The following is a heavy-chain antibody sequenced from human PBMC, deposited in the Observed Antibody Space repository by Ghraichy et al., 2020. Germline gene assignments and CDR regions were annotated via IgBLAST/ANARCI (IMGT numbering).Heavy chain of an antibody. J-gene: IGHJ4*02. D-gene: IGHD2/OR15-2a*01. CDR1: GFPFSRYW. Sequence: GGSLRLSCAASGFPFSRYWMGWVRQAPGKGLEWVANIKQDGSADYVDSVRGRFTISRDNAGSSLTLQMNSLRAEDTAVYYCARDTYYAADHCGQGTLVTVSS. V-gene: IGHV3-7*01. CDR2: IKQDGSA. CDR3: ARDTYYAADH.